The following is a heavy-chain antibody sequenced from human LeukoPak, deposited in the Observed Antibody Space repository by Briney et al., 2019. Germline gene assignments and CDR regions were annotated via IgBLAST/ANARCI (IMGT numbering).Heavy chain of an antibody. CDR2: INHSGST. D-gene: IGHD3-22*01. V-gene: IGHV4-34*01. Sequence: SETLSLTCAVYGGSFSGYYWSWIRQPPGKGLEWIGEINHSGSTNYNPSLKSRVTISVDTSKNQFSLKLSSVTAADTAVYYCARGRRWSRFRIVVVITSYFDYWGRGTLVTVSS. CDR1: GGSFSGYY. J-gene: IGHJ4*02. CDR3: ARGRRWSRFRIVVVITSYFDY.